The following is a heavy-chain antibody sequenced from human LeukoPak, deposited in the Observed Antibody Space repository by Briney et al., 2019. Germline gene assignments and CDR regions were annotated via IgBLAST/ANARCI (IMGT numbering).Heavy chain of an antibody. Sequence: GGSLRLSCAASGFTFDDYGTSWVRQAPGKGLEWVSGINWNGGSTGYADSVKGRFTISRDNAKNSLYLQMNSLRAEDTALYYCARDLGIAVAGTFDYWGQGTLVTVSS. D-gene: IGHD6-19*01. CDR3: ARDLGIAVAGTFDY. V-gene: IGHV3-20*04. J-gene: IGHJ4*02. CDR1: GFTFDDYG. CDR2: INWNGGST.